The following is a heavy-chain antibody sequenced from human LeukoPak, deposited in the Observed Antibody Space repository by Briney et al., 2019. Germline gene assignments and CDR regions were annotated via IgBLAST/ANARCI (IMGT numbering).Heavy chain of an antibody. Sequence: PGGSLRLSCAASGFTFSSYSMNWVRQAPGKGLEWVSSISSSSSYIYYADSVKGRFTISRDNAKNSLYLQMNSLRAEDAAVYYCARDEPPHYDYVWGSYRPGDYWGQGTLVTVSS. CDR1: GFTFSSYS. J-gene: IGHJ4*02. CDR2: ISSSSSYI. D-gene: IGHD3-16*02. CDR3: ARDEPPHYDYVWGSYRPGDY. V-gene: IGHV3-21*01.